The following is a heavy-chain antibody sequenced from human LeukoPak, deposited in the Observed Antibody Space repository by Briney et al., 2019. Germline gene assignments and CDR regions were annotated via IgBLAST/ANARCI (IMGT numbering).Heavy chain of an antibody. CDR3: ARIDILTGYFYFDY. CDR2: IYHSGST. Sequence: PSGTLSLTCAVSGGSISSSNWWSWVRQPPGKGLEWIGEIYHSGSTNYNPSLKSRVTISVDKSKNQFSMKLSSVTDADTAVYYCARIDILTGYFYFDYWGQGTLVTVSS. J-gene: IGHJ4*02. V-gene: IGHV4-4*02. CDR1: GGSISSSNW. D-gene: IGHD3-9*01.